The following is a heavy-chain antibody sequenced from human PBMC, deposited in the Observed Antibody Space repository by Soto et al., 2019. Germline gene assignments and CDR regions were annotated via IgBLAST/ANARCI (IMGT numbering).Heavy chain of an antibody. D-gene: IGHD4-17*01. Sequence: EVQLVQSGGEVRKPGESLKISCTGSGYNFTNYWVGWVRQMPGKGLEWMGIIYPGDSYTRYSPSFQGQVTISADKSISTAYLQWSSLRASDSAMYYCARGGDYISIDYWGQGTLVTVSS. CDR1: GYNFTNYW. CDR3: ARGGDYISIDY. V-gene: IGHV5-51*03. J-gene: IGHJ4*02. CDR2: IYPGDSYT.